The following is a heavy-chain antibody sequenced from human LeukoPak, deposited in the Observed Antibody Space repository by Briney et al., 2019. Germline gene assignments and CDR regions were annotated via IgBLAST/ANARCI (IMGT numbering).Heavy chain of an antibody. D-gene: IGHD3-3*01. CDR1: GYTFTSYY. CDR3: ARDRGLTIFGVALPEPWFDP. Sequence: GASVKVSCKASGYTFTSYYMHWVRQAPGQGLEWMGIINPSGGSTSYAQKFQGRVTMTRDTPTSTVYMELSSLRSEDTAVYYCARDRGLTIFGVALPEPWFDPWGQGTLVTVSS. CDR2: INPSGGST. V-gene: IGHV1-46*01. J-gene: IGHJ5*02.